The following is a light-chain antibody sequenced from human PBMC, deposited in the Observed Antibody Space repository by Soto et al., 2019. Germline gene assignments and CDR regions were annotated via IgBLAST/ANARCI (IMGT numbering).Light chain of an antibody. CDR1: SSNIGAAHD. V-gene: IGLV1-40*01. CDR2: GNY. CDR3: QSYDSSLNVV. Sequence: QSVLTQPPSVSGAPGQRGTISCIGSSSNIGAAHDVHWYQQLPGTAPKLLICGNYNRPSGVPDRFSGSRSGAAASLAITGLRAEHEADYYCQSYDSSLNVVFGGGTKLTVL. J-gene: IGLJ2*01.